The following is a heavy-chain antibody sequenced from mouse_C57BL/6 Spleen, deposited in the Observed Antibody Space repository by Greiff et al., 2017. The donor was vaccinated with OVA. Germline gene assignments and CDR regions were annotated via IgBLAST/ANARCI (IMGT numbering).Heavy chain of an antibody. CDR2: INPNNGGT. CDR3: AKRGDEGYFDY. V-gene: IGHV1-26*01. CDR1: GYTFTDYY. Sequence: EVQLQQSGPELVKPGASVKISCKASGYTFTDYYMNWVKQSHGKSLEWIGDINPNNGGTSYNQKFKGKATLTVDKSSSPAYMELRSLTSEDSAVYYCAKRGDEGYFDYWGQGTTLTVSS. D-gene: IGHD3-3*01. J-gene: IGHJ2*01.